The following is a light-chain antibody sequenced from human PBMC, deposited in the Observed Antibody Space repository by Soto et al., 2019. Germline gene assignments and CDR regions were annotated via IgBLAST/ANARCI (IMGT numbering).Light chain of an antibody. CDR3: QQATSFPFT. V-gene: IGKV1-12*01. CDR2: ATS. Sequence: DIQMTQSPSSVSASVGDRVTITCRASQGISDWLAWYQQKPGKAPKLLIYATSSLQSGVPSRFSGNGSGTDFTLIISSLQPEDFATYYCQQATSFPFTFGPGTKVDIK. J-gene: IGKJ3*01. CDR1: QGISDW.